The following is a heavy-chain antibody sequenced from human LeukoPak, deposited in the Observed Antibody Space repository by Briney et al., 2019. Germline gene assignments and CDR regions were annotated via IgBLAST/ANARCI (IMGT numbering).Heavy chain of an antibody. CDR3: AKDGIVVSYFAY. CDR2: ISPDGSSA. V-gene: IGHV3-74*03. Sequence: GSLRLACAASGFSFSSYWMHWVRQAPGKGLVWVARISPDGSSALSADSVKGRFTISRDNSKNTLYLQMNSLSAEDTAMYYCAKDGIVVSYFAYWGQGTLVTVSS. D-gene: IGHD3-22*01. J-gene: IGHJ4*02. CDR1: GFSFSSYW.